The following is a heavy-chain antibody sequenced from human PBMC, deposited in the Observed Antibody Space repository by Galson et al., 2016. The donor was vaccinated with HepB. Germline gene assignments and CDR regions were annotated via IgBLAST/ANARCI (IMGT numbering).Heavy chain of an antibody. CDR3: ARDRGYCSGGSCLYWYFDL. V-gene: IGHV1-69*13. J-gene: IGHJ2*01. Sequence: SVKVSCKASGGSFSGYGFTWVRQAPGQGLEWMGGIIPIFGTANYAQKFQDRVTITADEFTNTAYMELSSLRSEDTAVYYCARDRGYCSGGSCLYWYFDLWGRGTLVTSSS. D-gene: IGHD2-15*01. CDR1: GGSFSGYG. CDR2: IIPIFGTA.